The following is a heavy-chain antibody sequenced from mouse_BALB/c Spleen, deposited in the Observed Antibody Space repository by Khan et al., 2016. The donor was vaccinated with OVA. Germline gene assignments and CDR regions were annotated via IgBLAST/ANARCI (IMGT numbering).Heavy chain of an antibody. V-gene: IGHV3-2*02. CDR1: GYSITSGYG. Sequence: EVQLEESGPGLVKPSQSLSLTCTVTGYSITSGYGWNWIRQFPGNKLEWMGYISYSGSTNYTPSLKSRISITRDTSKNQFFLQLNSVTTEDTAAYYCARTARIKYWGQGTTLTVSS. J-gene: IGHJ2*01. CDR2: ISYSGST. D-gene: IGHD1-2*01. CDR3: ARTARIKY.